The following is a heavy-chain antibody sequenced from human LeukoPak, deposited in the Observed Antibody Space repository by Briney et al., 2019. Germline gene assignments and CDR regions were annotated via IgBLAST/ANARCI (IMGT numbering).Heavy chain of an antibody. V-gene: IGHV1-18*01. CDR1: GYTFTSYG. J-gene: IGHJ4*02. CDR3: ARAGDILTGYYAWDDY. Sequence: ASVKVSCKASGYTFTSYGISWLRQAPGRGLEWMGWISAYNGNTNYAQKLQGRVTMTTDTSTSTAYMELRSLRSDDTAVYYCARAGDILTGYYAWDDYWGQGTLVTVSS. CDR2: ISAYNGNT. D-gene: IGHD3-9*01.